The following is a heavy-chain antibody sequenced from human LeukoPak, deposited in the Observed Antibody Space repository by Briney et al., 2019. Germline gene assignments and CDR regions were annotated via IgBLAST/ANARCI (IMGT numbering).Heavy chain of an antibody. CDR2: ISGSGGST. D-gene: IGHD3-3*01. Sequence: TGGSLRLSCAASGFTFSSYAMSWVRQAPGKGLEWVSAISGSGGSTYYADSVKGRFTTSRDNSKNTLYLQMNSLRAEDTAVYYCAKALHVLRFLDWFDPWGQGTLVTVSS. CDR3: AKALHVLRFLDWFDP. V-gene: IGHV3-23*01. J-gene: IGHJ5*02. CDR1: GFTFSSYA.